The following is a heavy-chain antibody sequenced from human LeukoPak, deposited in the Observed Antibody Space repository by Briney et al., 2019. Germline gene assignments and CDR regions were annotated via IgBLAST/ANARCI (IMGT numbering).Heavy chain of an antibody. V-gene: IGHV3-23*01. J-gene: IGHJ4*02. CDR2: ISGSGGST. CDR1: GFTFSSYA. D-gene: IGHD3-3*01. CDR3: AKFTIFGVVNSY. Sequence: GGSLRLSCAASGFTFSSYAMSWVRRAPGKGLEWVSAISGSGGSTYYADSVKGRFTISRDNSKNTLYLQMNSLRAEDTAVYYCAKFTIFGVVNSYWGQGTLVTVSS.